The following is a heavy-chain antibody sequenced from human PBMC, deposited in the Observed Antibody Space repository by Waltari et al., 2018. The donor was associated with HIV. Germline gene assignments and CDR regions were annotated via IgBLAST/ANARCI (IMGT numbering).Heavy chain of an antibody. J-gene: IGHJ4*02. CDR2: ISWNSGSI. D-gene: IGHD3-22*01. CDR1: GFTFDDYA. CDR3: AKAINPNYYDSSGLDY. V-gene: IGHV3-9*01. Sequence: EVQLVESGGGLVQPGRSLRLSCAASGFTFDDYAMHWVRQAPGKGLEWVSGISWNSGSIGYADSVKGRFTISRDNAKNSLYLQMNSLRAEDTALYYCAKAINPNYYDSSGLDYWGQGTLVTVSS.